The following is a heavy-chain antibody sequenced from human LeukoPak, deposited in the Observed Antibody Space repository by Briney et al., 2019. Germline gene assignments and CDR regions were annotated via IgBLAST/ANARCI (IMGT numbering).Heavy chain of an antibody. D-gene: IGHD3-10*01. CDR3: AKEFHYGSGSYPSFDY. CDR1: GFTFSSYG. V-gene: IGHV3-30*18. CDR2: ISYDGSNK. J-gene: IGHJ4*02. Sequence: AGRSLRLSCAASGFTFSSYGMHWVRQAPGKGLEWGAVISYDGSNKYYADSVKGRFTISRDNSKNTLYLQMNSLRAEDTAVYYCAKEFHYGSGSYPSFDYWGQGTLVTVSS.